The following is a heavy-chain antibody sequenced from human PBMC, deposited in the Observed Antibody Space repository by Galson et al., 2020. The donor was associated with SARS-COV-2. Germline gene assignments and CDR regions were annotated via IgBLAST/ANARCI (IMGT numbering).Heavy chain of an antibody. CDR1: GLSVKRGHF. J-gene: IGHJ6*02. V-gene: IGHV4-38-2*01. CDR3: ARQVAECSLGVCRQHVFARMNV. D-gene: IGHD6-19*01. CDR2: FYQDGTS. Sequence: SETLSLTCAVSGLSVKRGHFWGWIRQPPGKGLEWIGNFYQDGTSYYNPSLKSRVTISIDTSTNPFSLRLKSVTAADTAVYYCARQVAECSLGVCRQHVFARMNVWGHGTEDIVSS.